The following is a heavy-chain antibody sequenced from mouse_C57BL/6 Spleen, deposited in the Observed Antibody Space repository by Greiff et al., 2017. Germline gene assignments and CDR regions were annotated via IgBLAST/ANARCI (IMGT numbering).Heavy chain of an antibody. J-gene: IGHJ3*01. CDR3: ARPGCSNPSWFAY. Sequence: QVQLQQPGAELVMPGASVKLSCKASGYTFTSYWMHWVKQRPGQGLEWIGEIDPSDSYTNYNLKFKGKSTLTVDKSSSTAYLQLSSLTSEDSAVYYCARPGCSNPSWFAYWGQGTLVTVSA. D-gene: IGHD2-5*01. CDR2: IDPSDSYT. CDR1: GYTFTSYW. V-gene: IGHV1-69*01.